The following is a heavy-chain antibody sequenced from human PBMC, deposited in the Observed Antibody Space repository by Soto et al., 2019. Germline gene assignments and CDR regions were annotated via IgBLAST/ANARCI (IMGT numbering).Heavy chain of an antibody. CDR1: GFTFSDDY. CDR3: VRVTIDYYFDY. Sequence: EVQLVESGGGLVQPGGSLRLSCAASGFTFSDDYMDWVRQAPGKGLEWVGRTRNKANSYTTEYAASVKGRFTISRDDSKNSLYLQMNSLKTEDPAVYYCVRVTIDYYFDYWGQGTLVTVSS. J-gene: IGHJ4*02. V-gene: IGHV3-72*01. CDR2: TRNKANSYTT. D-gene: IGHD3-3*01.